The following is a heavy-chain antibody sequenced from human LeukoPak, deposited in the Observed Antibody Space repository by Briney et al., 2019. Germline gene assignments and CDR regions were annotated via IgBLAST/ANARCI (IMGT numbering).Heavy chain of an antibody. V-gene: IGHV3-23*01. CDR3: AKSRSGWYNFDY. D-gene: IGHD6-19*01. CDR1: GFTFSGFA. Sequence: GGSLRLSCAPSGFTFSGFAMSWVRQAPGKGLEWVSGISDSGGTTYNADSVKGRFTISRDNSKNTLYLQMNSLRADDTAVYYCAKSRSGWYNFDYWGQGTLVTVSS. CDR2: ISDSGGTT. J-gene: IGHJ4*02.